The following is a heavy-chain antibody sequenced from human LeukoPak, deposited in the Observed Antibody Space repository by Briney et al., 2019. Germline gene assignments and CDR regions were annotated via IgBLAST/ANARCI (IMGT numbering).Heavy chain of an antibody. CDR2: INPNSGGT. CDR3: ARGAAVAGSINYYYYMDV. V-gene: IGHV1-2*02. J-gene: IGHJ6*03. Sequence: ASVKVSCKASGYTFTGYYMHWVRQAPGQGLEWMGWINPNSGGTNYAQKFQGRVTMTRDTSISTVYMELSRLRSDDTAVYYCARGAAVAGSINYYYYMDVWGKGTTVTVSS. CDR1: GYTFTGYY. D-gene: IGHD6-19*01.